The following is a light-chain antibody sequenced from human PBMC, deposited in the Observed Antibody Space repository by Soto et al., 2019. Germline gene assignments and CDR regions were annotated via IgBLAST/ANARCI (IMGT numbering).Light chain of an antibody. CDR1: QRISSW. J-gene: IGKJ4*01. CDR3: QQFNAYPLT. Sequence: DIQMTQSPSTLSASVGDRVTIACRASQRISSWLAWYQQKPGKAPQLLINKASTLESGVPSRFSGSGSGTEFTLTITSLQPDDSATYYCQQFNAYPLTFGGGTKVEIK. V-gene: IGKV1-5*03. CDR2: KAS.